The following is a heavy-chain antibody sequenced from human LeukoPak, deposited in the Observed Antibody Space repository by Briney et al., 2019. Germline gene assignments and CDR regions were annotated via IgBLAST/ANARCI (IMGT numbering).Heavy chain of an antibody. Sequence: SETLSLTCAVSGGSISSSNWWSWVRPPPGKGLEWIGEIYHSGSTNYNPSLKSRVTIPVDKSKNQFSLKLSSVTAADTAVYYCARVRKLRYFDWFGGWRAFDIWGQGTMVTVSS. CDR2: IYHSGST. J-gene: IGHJ3*02. V-gene: IGHV4-4*02. CDR1: GGSISSSNW. D-gene: IGHD3-9*01. CDR3: ARVRKLRYFDWFGGWRAFDI.